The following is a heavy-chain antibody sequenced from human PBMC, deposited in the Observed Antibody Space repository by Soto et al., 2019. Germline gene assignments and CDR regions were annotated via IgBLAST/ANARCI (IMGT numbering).Heavy chain of an antibody. CDR3: ARGGRYFDY. Sequence: PSETLSLTCAVYGGSFSGYYWSWIRQPPGKGLEWIGYIYHSGSTYYNPSLKSRVTISIDTSKNQFSLKLSSVTAADTAVYYCARGGRYFDYWGQGTLVTVSS. CDR1: GGSFSGYY. J-gene: IGHJ4*02. CDR2: IYHSGST. V-gene: IGHV4-34*01.